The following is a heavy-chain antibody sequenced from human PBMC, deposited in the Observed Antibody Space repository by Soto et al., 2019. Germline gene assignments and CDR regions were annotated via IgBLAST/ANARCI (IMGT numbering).Heavy chain of an antibody. J-gene: IGHJ4*02. D-gene: IGHD3-10*01. V-gene: IGHV3-9*01. CDR1: GFTFDDYA. Sequence: EVQLVESGGGLVQPGRSLRLSCAASGFTFDDYAMHWVRQAPGQGLEWGSGISWNRGSIGYADAVKGRFTISRDHAKNSLNLQRNRLRAGDTALYACATALSYYGSGGYPGVDYWGQGTLVTVSS. CDR2: ISWNRGSI. CDR3: ATALSYYGSGGYPGVDY.